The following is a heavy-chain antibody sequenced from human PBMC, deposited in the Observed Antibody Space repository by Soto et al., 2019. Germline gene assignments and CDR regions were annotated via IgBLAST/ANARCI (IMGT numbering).Heavy chain of an antibody. V-gene: IGHV3-53*01. Sequence: GGSLRLSCAASGFTVSSNYMSWVRQAPGKGLEWVSVIYSGGSTYYADSVKGRFTISRDNSKNTLYLQMNSLRAEDKAVYYCATHGGSYPYYFDYWGQGTLVTVSS. CDR1: GFTVSSNY. CDR2: IYSGGST. J-gene: IGHJ4*02. D-gene: IGHD1-26*01. CDR3: ATHGGSYPYYFDY.